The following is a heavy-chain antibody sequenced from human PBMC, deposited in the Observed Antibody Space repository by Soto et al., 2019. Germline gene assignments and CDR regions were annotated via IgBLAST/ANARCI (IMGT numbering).Heavy chain of an antibody. V-gene: IGHV3-30-3*01. CDR3: AGTPGSHIVVVTARRFAFDI. D-gene: IGHD2-21*02. Sequence: GGSLRLSCAASGFTFSSYAMHWVRQAPGKGLEWVAVISYDGSNKYYADSVKGRFTISRDNSKNTLYLQMNSLRAEDTAVYYCAGTPGSHIVVVTARRFAFDIWGQGTMVTVSS. J-gene: IGHJ3*02. CDR2: ISYDGSNK. CDR1: GFTFSSYA.